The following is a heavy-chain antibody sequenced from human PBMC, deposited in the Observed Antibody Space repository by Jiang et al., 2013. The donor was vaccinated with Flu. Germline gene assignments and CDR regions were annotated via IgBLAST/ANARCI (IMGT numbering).Heavy chain of an antibody. V-gene: IGHV4-39*01. J-gene: IGHJ2*01. Sequence: GLVKPSETLSLTCTVSGGSISSSSYYWGWIRQPPGKGLEWIGSIYYSGSTYYNPSLKSRVTISVDTSKNQFSLKLSSVTAADTAVYYCARQRGGKSFDLWGRGTLVTVSS. CDR2: IYYSGST. CDR3: ARQRGGKSFDL. D-gene: IGHD3-16*01. CDR1: GGSISSSSYY.